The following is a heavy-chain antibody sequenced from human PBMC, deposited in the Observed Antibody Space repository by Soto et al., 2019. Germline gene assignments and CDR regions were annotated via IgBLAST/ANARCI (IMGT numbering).Heavy chain of an antibody. CDR1: GFTFSSYA. V-gene: IGHV3-23*01. Sequence: GGSLRLSCAASGFTFSSYAMSWVRQAPGKGLEWVSAISGSGGSTYYADSVKGRFTISRDNSKNTLYLQMNSLRAEDTAVYYCAGDITYYYDSSGYYSDPFDYWGQGTLVTVSS. CDR3: AGDITYYYDSSGYYSDPFDY. D-gene: IGHD3-22*01. J-gene: IGHJ4*02. CDR2: ISGSGGST.